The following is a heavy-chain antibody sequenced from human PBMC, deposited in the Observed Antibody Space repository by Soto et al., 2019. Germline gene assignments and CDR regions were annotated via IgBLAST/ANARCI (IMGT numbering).Heavy chain of an antibody. D-gene: IGHD5-12*01. CDR2: IIPIFGTV. CDR3: ARGNHRWLQLWYFDL. V-gene: IGHV1-69*12. CDR1: GGTFSNYA. J-gene: IGHJ2*01. Sequence: QVQLVQSGAEVKKTGSSVKVSCKASGGTFSNYAISWVRQAPGQGLEWMGGIIPIFGTVNYAQKFQGRVTITADESTSTAYMELSSLRSEDTAVYYCARGNHRWLQLWYFDLWGRGTMVTVSS.